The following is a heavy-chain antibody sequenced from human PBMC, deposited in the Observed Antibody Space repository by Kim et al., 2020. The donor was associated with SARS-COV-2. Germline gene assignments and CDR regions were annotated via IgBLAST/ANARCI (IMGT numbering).Heavy chain of an antibody. J-gene: IGHJ6*03. CDR3: ARGVKVPAAIWISYYYYYMDV. CDR1: GYTFTSYD. D-gene: IGHD2-2*01. V-gene: IGHV1-8*01. Sequence: ASVKVSCKASGYTFTSYDINWVRQATGQGLEWMGWMNPNSGNTGYAPKFQGRVTMTRNTSISTAYMELSSLRSEDTAVYYCARGVKVPAAIWISYYYYYMDVWGKGTTVTVSS. CDR2: MNPNSGNT.